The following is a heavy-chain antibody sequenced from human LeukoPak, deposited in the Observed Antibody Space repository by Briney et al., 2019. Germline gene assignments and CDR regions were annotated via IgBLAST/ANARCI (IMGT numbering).Heavy chain of an antibody. J-gene: IGHJ4*02. V-gene: IGHV3-7*03. CDR1: GFTFSSYW. D-gene: IGHD6-13*01. Sequence: GGSLRLSCVASGFTFSSYWMTWVRQAPGRGLERVANIKEDGSRTYYMDSVKGRFTISRDNAKSSLYLQMNSLRAEDTAVYYCAGGYSSSLGFDYWGQGTLVTVSS. CDR3: AGGYSSSLGFDY. CDR2: IKEDGSRT.